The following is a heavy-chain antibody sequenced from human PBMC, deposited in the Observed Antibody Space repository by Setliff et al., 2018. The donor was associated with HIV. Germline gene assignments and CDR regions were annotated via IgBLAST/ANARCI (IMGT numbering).Heavy chain of an antibody. CDR1: GGSISSGSYY. D-gene: IGHD3-22*01. CDR3: ARDGLDLVISVYGF. J-gene: IGHJ4*02. CDR2: IYYSGST. V-gene: IGHV4-39*02. Sequence: SETLSLTCTVSGGSISSGSYYWGWIRQPPGKGLEWIGSIYYSGSTYYNPSLQSRVTISVDTSKNLFSLRLSSVTASDTAVYYCARDGLDLVISVYGFWGQGIPVTVSS.